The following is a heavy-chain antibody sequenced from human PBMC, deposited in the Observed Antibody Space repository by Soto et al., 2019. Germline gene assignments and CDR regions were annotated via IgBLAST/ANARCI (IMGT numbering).Heavy chain of an antibody. CDR3: ARGVYDSSGYPRGHNWFDP. D-gene: IGHD3-22*01. CDR2: IYYSGST. CDR1: GGSISSGGYY. J-gene: IGHJ5*02. V-gene: IGHV4-31*03. Sequence: NPSETLSLTCTVSGGSISSGGYYWSWIRQHPGKGLEWIGYIYYSGSTYYNPSLKSRVTISVDTSKNQFSLKLSSVTAADTAVYYCARGVYDSSGYPRGHNWFDPWGQGTLVTVSS.